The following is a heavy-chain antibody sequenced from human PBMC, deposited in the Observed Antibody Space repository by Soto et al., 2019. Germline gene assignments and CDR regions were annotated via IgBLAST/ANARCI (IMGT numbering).Heavy chain of an antibody. CDR1: GGTVSSYA. V-gene: IGHV1-69*01. D-gene: IGHD5-18*01. CDR3: ARSGEGVDTAMVNFDH. Sequence: QVQLVQAGAEVQKPGSSVKVSCKASGGTVSSYAISWVRQAPGQGLEWMGGIIPIFGTANYAQKFQGRVTITADESTRPAYMELRSLRSEDTAVYHCARSGEGVDTAMVNFDHRGQGTLVTVSS. J-gene: IGHJ4*02. CDR2: IIPIFGTA.